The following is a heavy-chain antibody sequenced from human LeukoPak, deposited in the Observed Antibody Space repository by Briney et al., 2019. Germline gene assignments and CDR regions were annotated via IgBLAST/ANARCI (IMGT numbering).Heavy chain of an antibody. CDR3: ANGYGAAADGYY. J-gene: IGHJ4*02. Sequence: GGSLRLSCAASGFTFSSYGMHWVRHAPGKGLEWVAVISYDGSNKYYADSVKGRFTISRDNSKNTLYLQMNSLRAEDTAVYYCANGYGAAADGYYWGQGTLVTVSS. V-gene: IGHV3-30*18. D-gene: IGHD6-13*01. CDR1: GFTFSSYG. CDR2: ISYDGSNK.